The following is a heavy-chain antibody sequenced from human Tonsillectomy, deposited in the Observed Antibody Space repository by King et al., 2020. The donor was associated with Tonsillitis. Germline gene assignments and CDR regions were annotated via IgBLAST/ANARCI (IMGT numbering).Heavy chain of an antibody. J-gene: IGHJ3*01. CDR2: ISPTSGGS. D-gene: IGHD4-11*01. CDR3: ARGRGRYSIYDAFDL. Sequence: QLVQSGAEVKKPGASVKVSCKASGYTFSDYYIHWVRQAPGQGLEWMAWISPTSGGSTYTQNFQGRVTLTRETSISTAYMELPSLRSDDTAVYYCARGRGRYSIYDAFDLWGQGTMVTVSS. CDR1: GYTFSDYY. V-gene: IGHV1-2*02.